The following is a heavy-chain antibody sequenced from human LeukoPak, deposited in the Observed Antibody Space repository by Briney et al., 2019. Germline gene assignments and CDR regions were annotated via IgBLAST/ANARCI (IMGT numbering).Heavy chain of an antibody. D-gene: IGHD4-17*01. J-gene: IGHJ3*01. CDR3: ARGDFSDYGDYVDAFDV. CDR1: GFTFNNYC. Sequence: GGSLRLSCAASGFTFNNYCMSWVRQAPGKGLQWVANIKRGGSQKFYVDSVKGRFTISRDNTKNSLYLQMNSLRAEDTAMYYCARGDFSDYGDYVDAFDVWGQGTMVTVSS. CDR2: IKRGGSQK. V-gene: IGHV3-7*01.